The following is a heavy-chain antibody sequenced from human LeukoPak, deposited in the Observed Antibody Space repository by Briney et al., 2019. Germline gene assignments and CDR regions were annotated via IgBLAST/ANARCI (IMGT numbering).Heavy chain of an antibody. CDR3: ARDVTGTPASY. Sequence: ASVKVPCKASGGTFSSYAISWVRQAPGQGLEWMGGIIPIFGTANYAQKFQGRVTITTDESTSTAYMELSSLRSEDTAVYYCARDVTGTPASYWGQGTLVTVSS. D-gene: IGHD1-1*01. CDR1: GGTFSSYA. V-gene: IGHV1-69*05. J-gene: IGHJ4*02. CDR2: IIPIFGTA.